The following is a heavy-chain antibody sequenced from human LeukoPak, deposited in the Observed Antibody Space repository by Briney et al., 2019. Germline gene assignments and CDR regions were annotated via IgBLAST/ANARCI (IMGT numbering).Heavy chain of an antibody. J-gene: IGHJ4*02. Sequence: KAGESLKISCKGSGYRYSDYWIGWVRQMPGKGLEWMGIIYGGDSETRYSPSLQGQVTISADKSINTAYLQWSSLKASDTAMYYCARTTTYSSGWYGAYWGQGTLVTVSS. CDR1: GYRYSDYW. CDR2: IYGGDSET. D-gene: IGHD6-19*01. V-gene: IGHV5-51*01. CDR3: ARTTTYSSGWYGAY.